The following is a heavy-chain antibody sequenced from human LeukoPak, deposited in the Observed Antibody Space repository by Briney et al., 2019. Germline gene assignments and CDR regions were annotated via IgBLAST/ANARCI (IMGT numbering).Heavy chain of an antibody. CDR1: GFTFSIYW. D-gene: IGHD5-12*01. V-gene: IGHV3-74*01. CDR2: INSDGSST. CDR3: ARYSGYAQGFDY. J-gene: IGHJ4*02. Sequence: GGSLRLSCAASGFTFSIYWMHWVRQAPGKGLVWVSRINSDGSSTSYADSVKGRFTISRDNAKNTLYLQRNSLKAEDTAVYYCARYSGYAQGFDYWGQGTLVTVSS.